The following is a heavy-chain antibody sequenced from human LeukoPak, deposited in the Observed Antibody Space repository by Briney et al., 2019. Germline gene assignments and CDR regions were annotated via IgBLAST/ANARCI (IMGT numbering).Heavy chain of an antibody. Sequence: GGSLRLSCAASGFTFSSYAMSWVRQAPGKGLEWVSAISGSGGSTYYADPVKGRFTISRDNSKNTLYLQMNSLRAEDTAVYYCTGCGRIRCSLDSIDFWGQGTLVTVSS. J-gene: IGHJ4*02. CDR1: GFTFSSYA. V-gene: IGHV3-23*01. D-gene: IGHD1-26*01. CDR3: TGCGRIRCSLDSIDF. CDR2: ISGSGGST.